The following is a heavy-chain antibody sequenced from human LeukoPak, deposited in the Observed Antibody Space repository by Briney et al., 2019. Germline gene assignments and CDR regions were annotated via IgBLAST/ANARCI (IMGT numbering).Heavy chain of an antibody. CDR2: XIPIFGTA. D-gene: IGHD3-22*01. Sequence: XWVRXAPXXXXEXXGXXIPIFGTANYAQNFQGRVTITADESTSTAYMELSSLRSEDTAVYYCARAHDDSSGFGVGAFDIWGQGTMVTVSS. J-gene: IGHJ3*02. CDR3: ARAHDDSSGFGVGAFDI. V-gene: IGHV1-69*01.